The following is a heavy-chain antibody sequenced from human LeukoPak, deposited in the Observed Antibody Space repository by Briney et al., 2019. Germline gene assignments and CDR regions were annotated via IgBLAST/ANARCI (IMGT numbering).Heavy chain of an antibody. CDR3: ARDYYYDSSGYYYP. D-gene: IGHD3-22*01. Sequence: GGSLGLSCVASGFSFRNYAIHWVRQAPGKGLEYVSVINTDGRITYYADSVKGRFTISRDNAKNSLYLQMNSLRAEDTAVYYCARDYYYDSSGYYYPWGQGTLVTVSS. CDR2: INTDGRIT. V-gene: IGHV3-64*02. CDR1: GFSFRNYA. J-gene: IGHJ5*02.